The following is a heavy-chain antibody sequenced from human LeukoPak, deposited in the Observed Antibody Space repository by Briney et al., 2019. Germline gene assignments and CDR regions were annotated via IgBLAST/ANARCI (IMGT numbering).Heavy chain of an antibody. CDR2: FSGSGGST. J-gene: IGHJ4*02. CDR3: AKSSPPPINY. CDR1: GFTFSSYA. V-gene: IGHV3-23*01. Sequence: GGSLRLSCAASGFTFSSYAMSWVRQAPGKGLEWVSAFSGSGGSTYYADSVKGRFTISRGNSKNTVYLQMNSLRAEDTAVYYCAKSSPPPINYWGQGTLVTVSS. D-gene: IGHD1-14*01.